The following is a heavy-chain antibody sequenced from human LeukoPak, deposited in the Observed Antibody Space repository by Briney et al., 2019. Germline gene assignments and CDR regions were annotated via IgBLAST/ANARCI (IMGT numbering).Heavy chain of an antibody. CDR3: ARTTYLGAGTPYYFDY. CDR2: IYHSGST. CDR1: GGSISSGGYS. V-gene: IGHV4-30-2*01. J-gene: IGHJ4*02. Sequence: SQTLSLTCAVSGGSISSGGYSWSWIRQPPGKGLEWIGYIYHSGSTYYNPSLKSRVTISVDRSKNQFSLKLSSVTAADTAVYHCARTTYLGAGTPYYFDYWGQGTLVTVSS. D-gene: IGHD2/OR15-2a*01.